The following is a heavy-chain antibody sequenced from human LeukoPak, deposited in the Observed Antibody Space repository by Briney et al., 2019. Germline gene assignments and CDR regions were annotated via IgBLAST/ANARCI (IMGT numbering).Heavy chain of an antibody. V-gene: IGHV5-51*01. Sequence: GESLKISCKGSGYSFTSYWIGWVRQMPGEGLEWMGIIYPGDSDTRYSPSFQGQVTISADKSISTAYLQWSSLKASDTAMYYCARQYYDFWSGPGHYYYYYMDVWGKGTTVTVSS. J-gene: IGHJ6*03. CDR1: GYSFTSYW. CDR2: IYPGDSDT. D-gene: IGHD3-3*01. CDR3: ARQYYDFWSGPGHYYYYYMDV.